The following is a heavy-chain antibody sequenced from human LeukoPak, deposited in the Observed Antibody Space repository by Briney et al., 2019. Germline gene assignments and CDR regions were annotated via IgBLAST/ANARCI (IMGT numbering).Heavy chain of an antibody. V-gene: IGHV3-53*04. Sequence: GGSLRLSCAASGLTVSSNYMSWVRQAPGKGLEWVSVIYSGGSTYYADSVKGRFTISRHNSKNTLYLQMNSLRAEDTAVYYCARDRYYGSGSYYYYYGMDVWGQGTTVTVSS. CDR1: GLTVSSNY. CDR3: ARDRYYGSGSYYYYYGMDV. CDR2: IYSGGST. D-gene: IGHD3-10*01. J-gene: IGHJ6*02.